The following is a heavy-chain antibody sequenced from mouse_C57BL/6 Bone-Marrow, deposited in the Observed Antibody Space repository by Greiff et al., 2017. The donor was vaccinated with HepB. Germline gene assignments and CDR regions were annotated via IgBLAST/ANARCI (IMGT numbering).Heavy chain of an antibody. CDR3: ARRGIDGYYLYYFDY. CDR2: IYPRDGST. V-gene: IGHV1-78*01. CDR1: GYTFTDHT. J-gene: IGHJ2*01. Sequence: QVQLKQSDAELVKPGASVKISCKVSGYTFTDHTIHWMKQRPEQGLEWIGYIYPRDGSTKYNEKFKGKATLTADESSSTAYMQLNSLTSEDSAVYFCARRGIDGYYLYYFDYWGQGTTLTVSS. D-gene: IGHD2-3*01.